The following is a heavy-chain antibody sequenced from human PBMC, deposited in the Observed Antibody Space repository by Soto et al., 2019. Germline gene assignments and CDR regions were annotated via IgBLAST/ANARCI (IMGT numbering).Heavy chain of an antibody. D-gene: IGHD4-17*01. J-gene: IGHJ5*02. Sequence: ASVKVSCKASGYTFTSYGISWVRQAPGQGLEWMGWISAYNGNTNYAQKLQGRVTMTTDTSTSTAYMELRSLRSDDTAVYYCARTTTVTTEYWFDPWGQGTLVTVSS. CDR2: ISAYNGNT. V-gene: IGHV1-18*01. CDR3: ARTTTVTTEYWFDP. CDR1: GYTFTSYG.